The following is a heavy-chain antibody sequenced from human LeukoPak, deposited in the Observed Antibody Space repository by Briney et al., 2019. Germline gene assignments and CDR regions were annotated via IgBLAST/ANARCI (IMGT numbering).Heavy chain of an antibody. Sequence: GASVKVSCKASGYTFTGYYMHWVRQAPGQGLEWMGWINPNSGGTNYAQKFQGRVTMTRDTSISTAYMELSRLRSDDTAVYYCAGDKSDSGSYSFDYWGQGTLVTVS. J-gene: IGHJ4*02. CDR1: GYTFTGYY. V-gene: IGHV1-2*02. D-gene: IGHD1-26*01. CDR3: AGDKSDSGSYSFDY. CDR2: INPNSGGT.